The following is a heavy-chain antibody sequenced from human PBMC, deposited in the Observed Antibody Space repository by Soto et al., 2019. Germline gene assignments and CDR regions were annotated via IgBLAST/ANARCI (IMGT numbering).Heavy chain of an antibody. Sequence: GASVKVSCKASGYTFTSYAMHWVRQAPGQRLEWMGWINAGNGNTKYSQKFQGRVTITRDTSASTAYMELSSLRSEDTAVYYCARGKLSDYVWGSYRYHFDYWGQGTVVTVSS. CDR1: GYTFTSYA. V-gene: IGHV1-3*01. CDR3: ARGKLSDYVWGSYRYHFDY. J-gene: IGHJ4*02. CDR2: INAGNGNT. D-gene: IGHD3-16*02.